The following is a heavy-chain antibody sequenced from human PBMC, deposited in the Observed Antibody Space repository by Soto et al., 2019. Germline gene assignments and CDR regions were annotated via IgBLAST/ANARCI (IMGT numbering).Heavy chain of an antibody. CDR2: IGAYNGNT. Sequence: ASVKVSCKASGYTFTRYGISWVRQAPGQGLEWMGWIGAYNGNTNYAQKLQGRVTMTTDTSTSTAYMELRSLRSDDTAVYYCGRGLNYDTPLFYIWGQGTMVTVSS. D-gene: IGHD1-7*01. J-gene: IGHJ3*02. CDR3: GRGLNYDTPLFYI. V-gene: IGHV1-18*01. CDR1: GYTFTRYG.